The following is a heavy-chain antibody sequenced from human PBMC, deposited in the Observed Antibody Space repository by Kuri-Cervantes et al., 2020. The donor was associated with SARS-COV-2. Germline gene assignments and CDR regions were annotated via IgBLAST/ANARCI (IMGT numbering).Heavy chain of an antibody. Sequence: SLKISCAASGFTFDDYAMHWVRQAPGKGLEWVSGISWNSGSMGYADSVKGRFTISRDNAKNSLYLQMNSLRAEDTAVYYCARGGSGTIRNWFDPWGQGTLVTVSS. D-gene: IGHD2-15*01. V-gene: IGHV3-9*01. CDR2: ISWNSGSM. CDR1: GFTFDDYA. CDR3: ARGGSGTIRNWFDP. J-gene: IGHJ5*02.